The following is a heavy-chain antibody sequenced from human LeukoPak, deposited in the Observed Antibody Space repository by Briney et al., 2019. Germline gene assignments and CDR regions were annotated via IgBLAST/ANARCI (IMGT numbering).Heavy chain of an antibody. CDR1: GFTFSSYS. J-gene: IGHJ6*02. V-gene: IGHV3-7*03. CDR3: ARGGGLDV. D-gene: IGHD3-16*01. CDR2: INHNGNVN. Sequence: PGGTLRLSCAGSGFTFSSYSMNWARQAPGKGLEWVASINHNGNVNYYVDSVKGRFTISRDNAKNSLYLQMSNLRAEDTAVYFCARGGGLDVWGQGATVTVSS.